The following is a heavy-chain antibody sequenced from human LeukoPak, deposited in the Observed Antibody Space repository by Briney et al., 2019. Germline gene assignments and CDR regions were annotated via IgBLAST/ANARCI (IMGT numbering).Heavy chain of an antibody. Sequence: PSETLSLTCTVSGGSISSSSYYWGWIRQPPGKGLEWFGSIYYSGSTYYNPSLKSRVTISVDTSKNQFSLKLRSVTAADTAVYYCARQLGYGSFDYWGQGTLVTVSS. V-gene: IGHV4-39*01. CDR1: GGSISSSSYY. D-gene: IGHD5-12*01. CDR2: IYYSGST. J-gene: IGHJ4*02. CDR3: ARQLGYGSFDY.